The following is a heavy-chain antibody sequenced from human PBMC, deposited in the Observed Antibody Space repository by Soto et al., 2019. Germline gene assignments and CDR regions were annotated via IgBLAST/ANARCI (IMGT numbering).Heavy chain of an antibody. V-gene: IGHV3-33*01. CDR2: IWYDGSNK. Sequence: QVQLVESGGGVVQPGRSLRLSCAASGFTFSSYGMHWVRQAPGKGLEWVAVIWYDGSNKYYADSVKGRFTISRDNSKNTLYLQMNSRRAEDTAVYYCASSGIYDSSGNDAFDIWGQGTMVTVSS. CDR3: ASSGIYDSSGNDAFDI. J-gene: IGHJ3*02. D-gene: IGHD3-22*01. CDR1: GFTFSSYG.